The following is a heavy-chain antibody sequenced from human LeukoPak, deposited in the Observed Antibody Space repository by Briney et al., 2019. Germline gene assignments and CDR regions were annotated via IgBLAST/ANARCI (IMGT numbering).Heavy chain of an antibody. CDR3: ARERVREVPSLDF. V-gene: IGHV4-61*02. J-gene: IGHJ4*02. CDR2: FSISGSP. Sequence: SETLSLTCTVPGASISSTFYSWTWIRQPAGQGLELIGRFSISGSPNYNPSLKSRVNISMDTSKNQFSLRLTSVTAADTAIYFCARERVREVPSLDFWGQGTLVTVSS. D-gene: IGHD3-10*01. CDR1: GASISSTFYS.